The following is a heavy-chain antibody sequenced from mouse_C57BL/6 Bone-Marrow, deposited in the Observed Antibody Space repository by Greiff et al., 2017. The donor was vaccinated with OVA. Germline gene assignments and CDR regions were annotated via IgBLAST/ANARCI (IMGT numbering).Heavy chain of an antibody. CDR1: GYTFTDYE. CDR3: TRSYSSYGDFDY. J-gene: IGHJ2*01. Sequence: QVQLQQSGAGLVRPGASVTLSCKASGYTFTDYEMPWVKQTPVHGLEWIGAIDPETGGTAYNQKFKGKAILTADKSSSTAYMELRSLTSEDSAVYYGTRSYSSYGDFDYWGQGTTLTVSA. V-gene: IGHV1-15*01. D-gene: IGHD2-5*01. CDR2: IDPETGGT.